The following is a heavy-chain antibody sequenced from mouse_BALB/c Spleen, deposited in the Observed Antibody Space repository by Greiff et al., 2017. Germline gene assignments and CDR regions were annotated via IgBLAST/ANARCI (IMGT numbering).Heavy chain of an antibody. V-gene: IGHV1-69*01. D-gene: IGHD2-1*01. CDR3: ARSGGNPYYFDY. CDR1: GYTFTDYW. Sequence: QVQLKQPGAELVMPGASVKMSCKASGYTFTDYWMHWVKQRPGQGLEWIGAIDTSDSYTSYNQKFKGKATLTVDESSSTAYMQLSSLTSEDSAVYYCARSGGNPYYFDYWGQGTTLTVSS. CDR2: IDTSDSYT. J-gene: IGHJ2*01.